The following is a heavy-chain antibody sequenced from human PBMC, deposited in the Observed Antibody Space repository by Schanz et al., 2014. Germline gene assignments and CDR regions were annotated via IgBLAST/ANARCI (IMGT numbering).Heavy chain of an antibody. CDR2: ISYSGST. Sequence: QLQESGSGLMKPSQTLSLTCTVSGGSVSSGGDYWSWIRQHPGKGLEWIGFISYSGSTYYNPSLKSRVTISLDTSKNQFSLTLTSLTAADTAVYYCARDTTWRLDLWGRGTLVTVSS. J-gene: IGHJ2*01. D-gene: IGHD1-1*01. CDR1: GGSVSSGGDY. CDR3: ARDTTWRLDL. V-gene: IGHV4-31*03.